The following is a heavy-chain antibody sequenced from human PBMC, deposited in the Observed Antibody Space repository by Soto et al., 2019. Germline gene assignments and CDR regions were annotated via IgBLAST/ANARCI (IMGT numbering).Heavy chain of an antibody. CDR2: INPRSGDT. V-gene: IGHV1-46*01. CDR1: GNTFTRFY. D-gene: IGHD1-26*01. J-gene: IGHJ5*02. Sequence: QVQLVQSGAEVKKPGASVNVSCKASGNTFTRFYIHWVRQAPGQGLEWMGIINPRSGDTTYAEKFQGRITVTSDTSTSTVYMELTSLRYEDTAIYYCARVALSGGGWLDPWGQGTLVTVSS. CDR3: ARVALSGGGWLDP.